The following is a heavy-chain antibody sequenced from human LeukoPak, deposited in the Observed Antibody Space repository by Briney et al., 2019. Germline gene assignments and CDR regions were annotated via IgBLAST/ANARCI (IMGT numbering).Heavy chain of an antibody. CDR1: GFTFSSYA. J-gene: IGHJ4*02. CDR2: INHSGST. CDR3: ARVGARGYIHADAHDS. D-gene: IGHD5-12*01. Sequence: NPGGSLRLSCAASGFTFSSYAMSWIRQPPGKGLEWIGEINHSGSTNYNPSLKSRVTISVDTSKTQFSLKLTSVTAADTAVYYCARVGARGYIHADAHDSWGQGSLVAV. V-gene: IGHV4-34*01.